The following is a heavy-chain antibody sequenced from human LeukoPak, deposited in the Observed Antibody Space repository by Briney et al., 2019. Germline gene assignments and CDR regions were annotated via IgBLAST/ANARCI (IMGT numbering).Heavy chain of an antibody. CDR2: IVSSGSYI. CDR1: GFTFSSYS. D-gene: IGHD2-2*02. CDR3: ARESGGYCSTTSCYRGYFDY. V-gene: IGHV3-21*01. Sequence: PGGSLRLSCAASGFTFSSYSMDWVRQAPGKGLEWVSSIVSSGSYIYYADSVKGRFTISRDNAEKSLYLQMNSLRAEDTAVYYCARESGGYCSTTSCYRGYFDYWGQGTLVTVSS. J-gene: IGHJ4*02.